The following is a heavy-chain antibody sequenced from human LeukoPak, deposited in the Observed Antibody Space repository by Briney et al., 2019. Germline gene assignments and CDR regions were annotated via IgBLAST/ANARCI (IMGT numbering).Heavy chain of an antibody. CDR2: ISGSGGST. Sequence: GGSLRLSCAASGFTFSNYAMIWVRQAPGKGLEWVSGISGSGGSTYYADSVEGHFTISRDNSKNTLSLQMNSLRVDDTAVYYCAKYGTITIFGVVKGAFDIWGQGTMVTVSS. D-gene: IGHD3-3*01. CDR3: AKYGTITIFGVVKGAFDI. V-gene: IGHV3-23*01. J-gene: IGHJ3*02. CDR1: GFTFSNYA.